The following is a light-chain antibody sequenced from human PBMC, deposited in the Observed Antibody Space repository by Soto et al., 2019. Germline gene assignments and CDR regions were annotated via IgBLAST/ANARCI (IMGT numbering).Light chain of an antibody. J-gene: IGKJ5*01. CDR3: QQYHNWPIT. Sequence: DIVMTQTPDSLAVSLGERATINCKSSQSVLYSSNNKNYLAWYQQKPGQPPKLLIYWASTRESGVPDRFSGSGSGTDFTLTISSLQSEDFAVYYCQQYHNWPITFGQGTRLEIK. V-gene: IGKV4-1*01. CDR1: QSVLYSSNNKNY. CDR2: WAS.